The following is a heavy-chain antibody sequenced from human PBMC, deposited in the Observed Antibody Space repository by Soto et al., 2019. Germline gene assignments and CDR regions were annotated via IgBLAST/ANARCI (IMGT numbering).Heavy chain of an antibody. Sequence: SETLSLTCAVSSGSIGSKNWWSWVRQPPGKGLEWIGQIYDSGSTNYNPSLKSRVTISVDRSKNQFSLRLNSVTAADTAVYYCAKVGTPPSYYYMDVWGKGATVTVSS. CDR1: SGSIGSKNW. V-gene: IGHV4-4*02. CDR3: AKVGTPPSYYYMDV. J-gene: IGHJ6*03. CDR2: IYDSGST. D-gene: IGHD1-7*01.